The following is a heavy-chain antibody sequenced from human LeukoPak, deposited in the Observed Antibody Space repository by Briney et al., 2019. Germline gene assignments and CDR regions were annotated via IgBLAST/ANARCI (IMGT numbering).Heavy chain of an antibody. Sequence: GGSXXLXCAASGFTFSDYHMSWIRQAPGKGLEWVSVIYSGGTTYYSDSVRGRFTISRDNSKNTLYLQMNSLTADDTAVYYCARIDGSDDYWGQGTLVTVSS. CDR2: IYSGGTT. J-gene: IGHJ4*02. CDR1: GFTFSDYH. CDR3: ARIDGSDDY. V-gene: IGHV3-53*01. D-gene: IGHD5-24*01.